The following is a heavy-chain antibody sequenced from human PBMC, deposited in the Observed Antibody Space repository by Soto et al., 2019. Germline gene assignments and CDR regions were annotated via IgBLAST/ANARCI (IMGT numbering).Heavy chain of an antibody. J-gene: IGHJ4*02. CDR3: ARDIYGDYSLDY. Sequence: GGSLRLSCSVSGFTFNSYWMTWVRQAPGQGLEWVANIEHAGREKNYLESVKGRFTIPRDNAKNSLYLQMHSLRAEDTAVYYCARDIYGDYSLDYWGQGTPVTVSS. V-gene: IGHV3-7*01. D-gene: IGHD4-17*01. CDR2: IEHAGREK. CDR1: GFTFNSYW.